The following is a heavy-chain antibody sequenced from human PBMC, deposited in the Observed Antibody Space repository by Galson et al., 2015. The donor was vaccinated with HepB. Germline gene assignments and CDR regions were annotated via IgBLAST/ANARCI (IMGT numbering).Heavy chain of an antibody. D-gene: IGHD4-11*01. V-gene: IGHV3-49*03. CDR3: TRGGGWCLGGGCLQYTPYYYYGMDV. CDR1: GFTFGDYA. J-gene: IGHJ6*02. Sequence: SLRLSCAASGFTFGDYAMSWFRQAPGKGLEWVGFIRSKAYGGTTEYAASVKGRFTISRDDSKSIAYLQMNSLKTEDTAVYYCTRGGGWCLGGGCLQYTPYYYYGMDVWGQGTTVTVSS. CDR2: IRSKAYGGTT.